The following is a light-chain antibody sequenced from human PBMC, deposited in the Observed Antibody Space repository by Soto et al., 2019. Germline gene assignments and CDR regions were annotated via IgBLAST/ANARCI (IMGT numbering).Light chain of an antibody. CDR1: QSVSSSF. J-gene: IGKJ2*01. CDR3: HQYGGSPRT. Sequence: EVVLTQSPGTLSLSPGERATLSCRASQSVSSSFLAWYQQRPGQAPRLLIYGASSRATDIPDRFSGSGSGTDFTLTISSLEPEDFAVYYCHQYGGSPRTFGQGTRLEIK. V-gene: IGKV3-20*01. CDR2: GAS.